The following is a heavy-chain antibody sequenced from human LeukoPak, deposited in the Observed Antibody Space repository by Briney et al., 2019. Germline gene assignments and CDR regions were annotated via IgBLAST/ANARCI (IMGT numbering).Heavy chain of an antibody. CDR2: ISAYNGNT. Sequence: GASVKVSCKTSGYTFTVHYMHWVRQAPGQGLEWMGWISAYNGNTNYAQKFQGRVTMTTDTSTSTAYMELRSLRSDDTAVYYCARESRARGREFDYWGQGTLVTVSS. D-gene: IGHD3-16*01. CDR1: GYTFTVHY. J-gene: IGHJ4*02. CDR3: ARESRARGREFDY. V-gene: IGHV1-18*04.